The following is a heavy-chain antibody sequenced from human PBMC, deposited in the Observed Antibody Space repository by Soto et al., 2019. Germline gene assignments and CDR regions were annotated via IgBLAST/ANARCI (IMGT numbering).Heavy chain of an antibody. J-gene: IGHJ4*02. V-gene: IGHV3-74*01. CDR1: GFTFSSYW. CDR2: INSDGSRT. Sequence: EVQLVESGGGLVQPGGSLRLSCAASGFTFSSYWMQWVRQAPGKGLVWVSRINSDGSRTTYADSVKGRFTISRDNAKKMVFLQMNSLRAEDTAVYYCARDLGDYWGQGTLVTVSS. CDR3: ARDLGDY.